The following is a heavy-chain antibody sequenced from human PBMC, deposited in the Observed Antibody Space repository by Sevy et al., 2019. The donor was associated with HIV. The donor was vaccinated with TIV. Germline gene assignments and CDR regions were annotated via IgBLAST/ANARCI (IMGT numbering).Heavy chain of an antibody. V-gene: IGHV3-49*04. CDR3: TRGGSMGILSPWDY. J-gene: IGHJ4*02. CDR1: GFIYGDYA. CDR2: IRRKAFGGTT. D-gene: IGHD3-16*01. Sequence: GGSLRLSCIASGFIYGDYAVNWVRQAPGKGLEWVGFIRRKAFGGTTQYAATVKGRFTISREDSKSIAYLQMNSLKTEDTAVYYCTRGGSMGILSPWDYWGQGTLVTVSS.